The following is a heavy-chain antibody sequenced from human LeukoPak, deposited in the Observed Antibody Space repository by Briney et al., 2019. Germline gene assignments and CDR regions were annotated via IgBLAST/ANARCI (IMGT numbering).Heavy chain of an antibody. CDR1: GFTFSSYW. D-gene: IGHD1-26*01. CDR2: ISPSGSTI. Sequence: GGSLRLSCAVSGFTFSSYWMSWVRQAPGKGLEWVSYISPSGSTIYYAESVKGRFTISRDNAKNSLYLQMNSLRVEDTAVYYCARDEVGATTEFDYWGQGTVVTVSS. CDR3: ARDEVGATTEFDY. V-gene: IGHV3-48*04. J-gene: IGHJ4*02.